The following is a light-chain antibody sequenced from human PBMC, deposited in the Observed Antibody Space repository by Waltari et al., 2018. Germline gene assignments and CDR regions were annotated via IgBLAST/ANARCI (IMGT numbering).Light chain of an antibody. V-gene: IGKV3-15*01. CDR2: GAS. CDR1: QSVSSN. J-gene: IGKJ1*01. CDR3: QQYNNWPRT. Sequence: EIVMTQAPATLSVSAGEHATLSCRASQSVSSNLAWYQQKPGQAPRLLIYGASTRATGIPARFSGSGSGTEFTLTISSLQSEDFAVYYCQQYNNWPRTFGQGTKVEIK.